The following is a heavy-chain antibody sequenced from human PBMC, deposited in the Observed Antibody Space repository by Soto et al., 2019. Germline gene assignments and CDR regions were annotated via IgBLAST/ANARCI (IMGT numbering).Heavy chain of an antibody. CDR2: ISSSSSTI. D-gene: IGHD5-12*01. Sequence: GGSLRLSCAASGFTFSSYSMNWVRQAPGKGLEWVSYISSSSSTIYYADSVKGRFTISRDNAKNSLYLQMNSLRDEDTAVYYCARVNVEMATIRLTYDAFDIWGQGTMVTVSS. V-gene: IGHV3-48*02. J-gene: IGHJ3*02. CDR1: GFTFSSYS. CDR3: ARVNVEMATIRLTYDAFDI.